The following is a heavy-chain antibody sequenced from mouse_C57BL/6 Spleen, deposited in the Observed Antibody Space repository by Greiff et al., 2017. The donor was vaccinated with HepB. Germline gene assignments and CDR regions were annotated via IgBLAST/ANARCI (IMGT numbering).Heavy chain of an antibody. CDR2: IRNKANGYTT. J-gene: IGHJ1*01. V-gene: IGHV7-3*01. Sequence: EVQLMESGGGLVQPGGSLSLSCAASGFTFTDYYMSWVRQPPGKALEWLGFIRNKANGYTTEYSVSVKGRFTISRDNSQSILYLQMIALRAEDNAAYYCARPYYYGSSPWYFDVWGSGTTVTVSS. CDR1: GFTFTDYY. D-gene: IGHD1-1*01. CDR3: ARPYYYGSSPWYFDV.